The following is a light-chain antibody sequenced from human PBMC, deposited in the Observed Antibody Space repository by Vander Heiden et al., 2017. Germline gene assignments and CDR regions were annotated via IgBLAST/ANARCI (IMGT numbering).Light chain of an antibody. J-gene: IGKJ3*01. CDR2: GAS. Sequence: IVLTQSPGTLSLSPGERATLSCRVSQSISSSYLAWYQQKPGQPPRLLIYGASNRATDFPDRFSGSGSGTDFTLTISSLEPEDFAMYYCHQYAASPFTFGPGSKVDVK. CDR3: HQYAASPFT. CDR1: QSISSSY. V-gene: IGKV3-20*01.